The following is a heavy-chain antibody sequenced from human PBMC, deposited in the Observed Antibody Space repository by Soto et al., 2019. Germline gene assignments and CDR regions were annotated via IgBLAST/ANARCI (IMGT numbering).Heavy chain of an antibody. CDR2: ISDDGTKQ. CDR1: GFTFSSYY. CDR3: ARDSADNNDWQKTSPLTDY. J-gene: IGHJ4*02. D-gene: IGHD1-1*01. Sequence: QVHLVQSGGGVVQPGRSLRLSCAASGFTFSSYYIHWVRRAPGKGLEWVAVISDDGTKQYYADSVKGRFTVSRDNSXNXLSXQMNSLRLDDTAIYYCARDSADNNDWQKTSPLTDYWGQGTLVTVSS. V-gene: IGHV3-30-3*01.